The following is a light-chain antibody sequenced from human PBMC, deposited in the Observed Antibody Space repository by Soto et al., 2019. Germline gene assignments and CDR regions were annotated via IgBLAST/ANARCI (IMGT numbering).Light chain of an antibody. V-gene: IGKV3-15*01. CDR2: AAS. CDR1: QSVSSN. J-gene: IGKJ5*01. CDR3: QQYGSSPPIT. Sequence: EIVMTQSPATLSVSPGERATLSCRASQSVSSNLAWYQQKPGQAPRLLIYAASTRATGIPARFSGSGSGTEFTLTISSLQSEDFAVYYCQQYGSSPPITFGQGTRREIK.